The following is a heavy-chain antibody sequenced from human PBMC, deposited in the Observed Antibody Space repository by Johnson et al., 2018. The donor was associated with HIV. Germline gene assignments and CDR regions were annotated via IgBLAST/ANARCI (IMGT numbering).Heavy chain of an antibody. V-gene: IGHV3-66*01. Sequence: VQLVESGGGLVQPGGSLRLSCAASGFTVSSNYMSWVRQAPGKGLEWVSVIYSGGSTYYADSVKGRFTISRDNSKNTLYRQMNSLRAEDTALYYCANLVDCSGINGFDIWSQGTMVTVSS. CDR2: IYSGGST. CDR3: ANLVDCSGINGFDI. J-gene: IGHJ3*02. CDR1: GFTVSSNY. D-gene: IGHD4-23*01.